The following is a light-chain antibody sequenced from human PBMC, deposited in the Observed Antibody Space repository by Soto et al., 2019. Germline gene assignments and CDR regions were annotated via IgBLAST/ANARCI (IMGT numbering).Light chain of an antibody. CDR2: KAS. CDR1: ETINGW. Sequence: DIQMTQSPSTLSASVGDRVTITCRASETINGWLAWYQQKPGKAPKLLIHKASTLQSGVPSRFSGSGSGTEFTLTISSLQPDDIGSYYCQQYKSYSSSTFGQGTKLEIK. J-gene: IGKJ2*01. V-gene: IGKV1-5*03. CDR3: QQYKSYSSST.